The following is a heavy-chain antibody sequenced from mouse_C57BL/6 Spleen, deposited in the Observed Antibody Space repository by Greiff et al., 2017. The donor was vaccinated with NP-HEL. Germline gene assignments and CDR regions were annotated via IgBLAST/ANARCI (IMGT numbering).Heavy chain of an antibody. D-gene: IGHD2-5*01. J-gene: IGHJ4*01. V-gene: IGHV1-63*01. CDR3: ASIVTHYAMDY. CDR1: GYTFTNYW. Sequence: VQLVESGAELVRPGTSVKMSCKASGYTFTNYWIGWAKQRPGHGLEWIGDIYPGGGYTNYNEKFKGKATLTADKSSSTAYMQFSSLTSEDSAIYYCASIVTHYAMDYWGQGTSVTVSS. CDR2: IYPGGGYT.